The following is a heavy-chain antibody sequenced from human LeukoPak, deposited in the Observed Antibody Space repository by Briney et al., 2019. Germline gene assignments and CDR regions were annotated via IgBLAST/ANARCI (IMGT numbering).Heavy chain of an antibody. CDR2: LYYTGST. V-gene: IGHV4-59*01. CDR3: ARGPGRVGGDN. J-gene: IGHJ4*02. CDR1: GGSISSSY. D-gene: IGHD3-16*01. Sequence: SETLSLTCTVSGGSISSSYWSWMRQPPGKGLEWIGYLYYTGSTNCNPSLKSRVTISVDRSKNQFSLKLSSMTAADTAIYYCARGPGRVGGDNWGQGTLVTVSS.